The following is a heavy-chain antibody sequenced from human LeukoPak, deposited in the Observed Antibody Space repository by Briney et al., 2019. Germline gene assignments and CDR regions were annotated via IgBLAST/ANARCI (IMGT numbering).Heavy chain of an antibody. Sequence: ASVKVSCKASGYTFTSYYMHWVRQAPGQGLEWMGIINPSGGSTSYAQKFQGRVTMTRDTSISTAYMELSRLRSDDTAVYYCARDRGPDSSGYENDYWGQGTLVTVSS. CDR2: INPSGGST. D-gene: IGHD3-22*01. J-gene: IGHJ4*02. CDR1: GYTFTSYY. CDR3: ARDRGPDSSGYENDY. V-gene: IGHV1-46*01.